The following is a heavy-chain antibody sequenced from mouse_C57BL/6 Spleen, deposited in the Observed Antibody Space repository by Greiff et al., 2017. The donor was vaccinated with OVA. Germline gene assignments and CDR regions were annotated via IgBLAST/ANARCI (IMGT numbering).Heavy chain of an antibody. CDR1: GYTFTGYW. D-gene: IGHD1-1*01. V-gene: IGHV1-9*01. J-gene: IGHJ4*01. CDR2: ILPGSGST. CDR3: ANYYGSSYFYYYAMDY. Sequence: QVQLQQSGAELMKPGASVKLSCKATGYTFTGYWIEWVKQRPGHGLEWIGEILPGSGSTNYNEKFKGKATFTADTSSYTAYMQLSSLTTEDSAIYYCANYYGSSYFYYYAMDYWGQGTSVTVSS.